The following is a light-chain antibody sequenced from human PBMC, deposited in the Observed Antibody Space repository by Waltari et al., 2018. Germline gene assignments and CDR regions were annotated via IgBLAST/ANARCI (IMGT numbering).Light chain of an antibody. V-gene: IGKV4-1*01. CDR3: HQYYITPLT. Sequence: DIVMTQSPDSLAVSLGERATVNCNSSQSVFYSSNNKDYLAWYQRKQGQPPKLLIYWASTRVTGVPARFSGSGSGTDFTLTISSLQAEDVAVYYCHQYYITPLTFGGGTKVESK. CDR1: QSVFYSSNNKDY. J-gene: IGKJ4*01. CDR2: WAS.